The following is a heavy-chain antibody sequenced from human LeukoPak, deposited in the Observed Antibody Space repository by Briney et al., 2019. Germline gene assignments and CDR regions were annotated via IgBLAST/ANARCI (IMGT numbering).Heavy chain of an antibody. CDR3: ARLVVRGVITELEPYFDY. Sequence: ASVKVSRKASGYTFTGYYMHWVRQAPGQGLEWMGWINPNSGGTNYAQKFQGRVTMTRDTSISTAYMELSRLRSDDTAVYYCARLVVRGVITELEPYFDYWGQGTLVTVSS. CDR2: INPNSGGT. CDR1: GYTFTGYY. V-gene: IGHV1-2*02. J-gene: IGHJ4*02. D-gene: IGHD3-10*01.